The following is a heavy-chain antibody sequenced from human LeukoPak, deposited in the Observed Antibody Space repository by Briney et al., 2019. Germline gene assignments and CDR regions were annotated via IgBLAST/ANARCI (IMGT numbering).Heavy chain of an antibody. J-gene: IGHJ3*02. CDR1: GYTLTELS. CDR2: FDPEDGET. CDR3: ATDQMLEWERLSAFDI. Sequence: ASVKVSCKVSGYTLTELSMHWVRQAPGKGLEWMGGFDPEDGETIYAQKFQGRVTMTEDTSTDTAYMELSSLRSEDTAVYYCATDQMLEWERLSAFDIWGQGTMVTASS. D-gene: IGHD1-26*01. V-gene: IGHV1-24*01.